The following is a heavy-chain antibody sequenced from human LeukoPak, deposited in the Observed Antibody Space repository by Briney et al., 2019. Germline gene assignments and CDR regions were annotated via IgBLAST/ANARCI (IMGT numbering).Heavy chain of an antibody. CDR3: ARHSSLGHFDF. CDR2: IYYSGST. Sequence: ASETLSLTCTVSGGSISSYYWSWIRQPPGKGLEWIGYIYYSGSTNYNPSLESRVTISVDTSKNQFSLKLSSVTAADTAAYYCARHSSLGHFDFWGQGTLVTVSS. J-gene: IGHJ4*02. CDR1: GGSISSYY. V-gene: IGHV4-59*08.